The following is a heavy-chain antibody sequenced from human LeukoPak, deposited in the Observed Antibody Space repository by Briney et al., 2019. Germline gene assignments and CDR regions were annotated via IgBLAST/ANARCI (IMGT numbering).Heavy chain of an antibody. J-gene: IGHJ6*03. CDR1: GYSFTSSA. V-gene: IGHV7-4-1*02. D-gene: IGHD6-6*01. CDR3: ARARQSIAAHYYYYYYMDV. Sequence: GASVKVSCKASGYSFTSSAMNWVRQAPGQGLEWMGWINTNTGNPTYAQGFTGRFVFSLDTSVSTAYLQISSLKAEDTAVYYCARARQSIAAHYYYYYYMDVWGKGTTVTISS. CDR2: INTNTGNP.